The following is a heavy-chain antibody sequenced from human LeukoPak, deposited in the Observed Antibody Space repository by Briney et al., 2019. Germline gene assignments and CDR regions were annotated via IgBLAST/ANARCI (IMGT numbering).Heavy chain of an antibody. CDR3: ASPAPAPRPRYSGSYYAFDI. V-gene: IGHV1-69*05. CDR1: GGTFSSYA. J-gene: IGHJ3*02. D-gene: IGHD1-26*01. Sequence: ASVKVSCKASGGTFSSYAISWVRQAPGQGLEWMGGIIPIFGTANYAQKFQGRVTITTDESTSTAYMEPSSLRSEDTAVYYCASPAPAPRPRYSGSYYAFDIWGQGTMVTVSS. CDR2: IIPIFGTA.